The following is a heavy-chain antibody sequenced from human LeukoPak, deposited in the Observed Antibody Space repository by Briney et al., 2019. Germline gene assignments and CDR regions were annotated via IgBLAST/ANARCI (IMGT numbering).Heavy chain of an antibody. D-gene: IGHD6-6*01. CDR2: ISYDGSNK. Sequence: GGSLRLSCAASGFTFSSYAMHWVRQAPGKGLEWVAVISYDGSNKYYADSVKGRFTISRDNSKNTLYLQMNSLRAEDTAVYYCAKALPSSSDYWGQGTLVTVSS. V-gene: IGHV3-30-3*01. J-gene: IGHJ4*02. CDR1: GFTFSSYA. CDR3: AKALPSSSDY.